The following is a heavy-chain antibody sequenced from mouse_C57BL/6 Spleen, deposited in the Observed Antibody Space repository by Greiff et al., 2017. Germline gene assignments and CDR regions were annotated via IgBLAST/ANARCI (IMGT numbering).Heavy chain of an antibody. CDR3: AKRGTTIEEGAMDD. V-gene: IGHV2-3*01. Sequence: QVQLKESGPGLVAPSQCLSITCTVSGFSLTSYGVSWVRQPPGKGLEWLGVVWGGGSTNYHSAIISRLSISKDNSKSQVVLRLTRLQTDDTASYDCAKRGTTIEEGAMDDWGKGTTVTVSA. CDR2: VWGGGST. D-gene: IGHD1-1*01. CDR1: GFSLTSYG. J-gene: IGHJ4*01.